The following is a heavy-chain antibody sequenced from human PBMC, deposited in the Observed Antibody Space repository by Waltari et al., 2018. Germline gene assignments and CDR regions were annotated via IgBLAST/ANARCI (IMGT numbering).Heavy chain of an antibody. D-gene: IGHD6-19*01. CDR2: IYHSGST. Sequence: QVQLQESGPGLVKPSETLSLTCAVSGYSISSGYYWGWIRQPPGKGLEWIGSIYHSGSTYDNPSLKSRVTISVDTSKNQFSLKLSSVTAADTAVYYCASSSGWPYDYWGQGTLVTVSS. V-gene: IGHV4-38-2*01. CDR3: ASSSGWPYDY. J-gene: IGHJ4*02. CDR1: GYSISSGYY.